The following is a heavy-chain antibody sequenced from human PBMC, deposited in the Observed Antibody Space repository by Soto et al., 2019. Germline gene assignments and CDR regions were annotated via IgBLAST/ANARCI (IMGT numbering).Heavy chain of an antibody. CDR1: GYTFTSYG. Sequence: QVQLVQSGTEVKKPGASVKVSCKASGYTFTSYGISWVRQAPGQGLEWMGWISPYDDNTKYAQNLQGRVTMTTDTSTRTAYMELRSLRSDDTAVYYCARGGYYDRSGSRNYHYYGMDAWGQGTTVTVS. CDR2: ISPYDDNT. V-gene: IGHV1-18*01. J-gene: IGHJ6*02. CDR3: ARGGYYDRSGSRNYHYYGMDA. D-gene: IGHD3-22*01.